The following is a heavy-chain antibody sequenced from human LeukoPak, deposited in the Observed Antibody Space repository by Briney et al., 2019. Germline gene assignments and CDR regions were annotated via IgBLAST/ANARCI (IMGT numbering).Heavy chain of an antibody. J-gene: IGHJ1*01. V-gene: IGHV3-23*01. CDR3: ARAYDSSGYWPEYFHH. CDR2: ISGSGGST. CDR1: GFTFSSYA. D-gene: IGHD3-22*01. Sequence: GGSLRLSCAASGFTFSSYAMSWVRQAPGKGLEWVSTISGSGGSTYYADSMNGRFTISRHNSKNTLFLQMNSLRTEDTAVYYCARAYDSSGYWPEYFHHWGQGTLVTVSS.